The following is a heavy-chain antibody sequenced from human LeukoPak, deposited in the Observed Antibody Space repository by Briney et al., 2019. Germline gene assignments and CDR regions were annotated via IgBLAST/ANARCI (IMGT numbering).Heavy chain of an antibody. J-gene: IGHJ5*02. Sequence: SGGALRLSCAAPGVTFSSHWMGWGRQAPGKGLGWGGHIKQDGSEKYYVDSVKGRFTISRDNSKNTLYLQMNSLRAEDTAVYYCAKESETGPRYNWFDPWGQGTLVTVSS. CDR2: IKQDGSEK. V-gene: IGHV3-7*01. CDR1: GVTFSSHW. CDR3: AKESETGPRYNWFDP.